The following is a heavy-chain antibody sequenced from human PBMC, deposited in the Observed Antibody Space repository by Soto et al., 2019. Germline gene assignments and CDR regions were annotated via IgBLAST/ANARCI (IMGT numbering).Heavy chain of an antibody. CDR1: GGTFSSYA. D-gene: IGHD6-13*01. CDR3: ARGPQAAAETALCY. Sequence: SVKVSFKASGGTFSSYAISWVRQAPGQGLEWMGGIIPIFGTANYAQKFQGRVTITADKSTSTAYMELSSLRSEDTAVYYCARGPQAAAETALCYWGQGTQVTVSS. V-gene: IGHV1-69*06. J-gene: IGHJ4*02. CDR2: IIPIFGTA.